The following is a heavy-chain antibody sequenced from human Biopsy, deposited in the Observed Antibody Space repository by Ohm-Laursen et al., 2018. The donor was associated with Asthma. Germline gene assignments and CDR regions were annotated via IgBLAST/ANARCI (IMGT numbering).Heavy chain of an antibody. CDR3: ASYEVVTSILPLDV. J-gene: IGHJ6*02. D-gene: IGHD2-21*02. CDR2: ISYDGSNK. Sequence: FLRLSCAASGFTFSRYGMHWVRQAPGKGLEWVAVISYDGSNKYYGDSVQGRFTISRDNSKNTLYLQMNSLRAEDTAVYYCASYEVVTSILPLDVWGQGTTVTVSS. CDR1: GFTFSRYG. V-gene: IGHV3-30*03.